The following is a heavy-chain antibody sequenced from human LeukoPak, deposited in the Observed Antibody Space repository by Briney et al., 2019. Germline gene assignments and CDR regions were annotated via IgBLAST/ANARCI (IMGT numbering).Heavy chain of an antibody. CDR2: INQESTET. CDR3: AREVDRSFGY. Sequence: GGSLRLSCAASGFRFTGFWMSWVRQAPGKGPEWVANINQESTETYYVDSVRGRFTISRDNAKNSLSLQMTSLKAEDTAVYYCAREVDRSFGYWGQGNLVTVSS. CDR1: GFRFTGFW. V-gene: IGHV3-7*01. J-gene: IGHJ4*02.